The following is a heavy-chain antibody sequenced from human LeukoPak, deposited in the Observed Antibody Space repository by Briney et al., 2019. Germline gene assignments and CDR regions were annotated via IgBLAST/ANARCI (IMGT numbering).Heavy chain of an antibody. V-gene: IGHV3-23*01. CDR1: GFTFSSYA. D-gene: IGHD5-18*01. Sequence: GGSLRLSCAASGFTFSSYAMSWVRQAPGKGLEWVSAISGSGGSTYYADSVKGRFTISRDNFKNTLYLQMNSLRAEDTAVYYCAKSWAMVSWSDYWGQGTLVTVSS. CDR3: AKSWAMVSWSDY. CDR2: ISGSGGST. J-gene: IGHJ4*02.